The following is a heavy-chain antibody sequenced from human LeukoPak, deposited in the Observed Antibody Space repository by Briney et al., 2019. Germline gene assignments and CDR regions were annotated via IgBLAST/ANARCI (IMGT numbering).Heavy chain of an antibody. J-gene: IGHJ4*02. CDR3: ARGLGGSSL. CDR2: MYSGGTT. CDR1: GFSISSNY. V-gene: IGHV3-53*01. D-gene: IGHD6-6*01. Sequence: GGSLRLSCAASGFSISSNYMSWVRQAPGKGLERVSLMYSGGTTHYTDSVKGRFTISRDNAKNSLYLQLNSLRPEDTAMYYCARGLGGSSLWGQGTLVTVSS.